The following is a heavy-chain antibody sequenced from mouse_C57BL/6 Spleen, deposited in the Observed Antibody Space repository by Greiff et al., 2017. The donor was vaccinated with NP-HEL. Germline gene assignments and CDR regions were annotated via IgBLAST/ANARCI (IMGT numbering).Heavy chain of an antibody. Sequence: EVQGVESGGGLVKPGGSLKLSCAASGFTFSSYAMSWVRQTPEKRLEWVATISDGGSYTYYPDNVKGRFTISRDNAKNNLYLQMSHLKSEDTAMYYCARVYYDGYVYAMDYWGQGTSVTVSS. D-gene: IGHD2-3*01. J-gene: IGHJ4*01. CDR1: GFTFSSYA. CDR3: ARVYYDGYVYAMDY. CDR2: ISDGGSYT. V-gene: IGHV5-4*01.